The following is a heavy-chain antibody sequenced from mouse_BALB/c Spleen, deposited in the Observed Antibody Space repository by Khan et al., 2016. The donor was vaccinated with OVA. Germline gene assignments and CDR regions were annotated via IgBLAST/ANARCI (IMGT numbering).Heavy chain of an antibody. D-gene: IGHD2-12*01. J-gene: IGHJ3*01. V-gene: IGHV2-4-1*01. CDR1: GFSLITYG. Sequence: QVQLKESGPGLVQPSQNLSITCTVSGFSLITYGVHWVRQSPGKGLEWLGVIWSGGSTDYNEAFISRLSITKDNSTSQVFFKMTSLQSDDTAIYYCARNSYRYDFTYWGRGTLVTVSS. CDR2: IWSGGST. CDR3: ARNSYRYDFTY.